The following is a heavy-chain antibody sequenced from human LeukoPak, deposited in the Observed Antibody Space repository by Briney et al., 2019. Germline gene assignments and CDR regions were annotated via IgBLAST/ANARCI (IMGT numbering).Heavy chain of an antibody. CDR1: GYTFTSYY. J-gene: IGHJ4*02. CDR2: INPSSSST. D-gene: IGHD3-16*01. CDR3: ARGGMITGDY. V-gene: IGHV1-46*01. Sequence: ASVKVSCKASGYTFTSYYMHWVRQAPGQGLEWMGIINPSSSSTNYAQKFQGRVTMTRDTSTSTVYMELSSQRTEDTAVYYCARGGMITGDYWGQGTLVSVSS.